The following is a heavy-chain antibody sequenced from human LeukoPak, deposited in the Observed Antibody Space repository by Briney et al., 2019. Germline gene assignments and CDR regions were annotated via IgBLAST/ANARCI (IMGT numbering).Heavy chain of an antibody. CDR1: GGSISGYF. V-gene: IGHV4-59*08. D-gene: IGHD3-22*01. J-gene: IGHJ4*02. Sequence: SVTLSLTCTVSGGSISGYFWYWIRQPPGKGLEWIGHIFYTGATNYNPSFKSRVTMSLDTSKNQFSMKLNSVTAADTAVYYCARLSNDGSGYRPDYWGQGTLVTVSS. CDR2: IFYTGAT. CDR3: ARLSNDGSGYRPDY.